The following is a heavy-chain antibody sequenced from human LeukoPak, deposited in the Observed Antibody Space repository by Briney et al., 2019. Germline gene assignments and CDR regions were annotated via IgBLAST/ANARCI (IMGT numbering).Heavy chain of an antibody. CDR2: INPNSGGT. CDR1: GYTFTGYY. V-gene: IGHV1-2*02. CDR3: ARGRGSSGYYYVDY. J-gene: IGHJ4*02. Sequence: ASVKVSCKASGYTFTGYYMHWVRQAPGQGLEWMGWINPNSGGTNYAQKFQGRVTMTRDTSISTAYMELSRLRSDDTAVYYCARGRGSSGYYYVDYWGQGTLVTVSS. D-gene: IGHD3-22*01.